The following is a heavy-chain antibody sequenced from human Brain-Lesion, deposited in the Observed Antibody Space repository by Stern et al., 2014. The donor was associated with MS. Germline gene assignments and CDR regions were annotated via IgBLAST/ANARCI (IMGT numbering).Heavy chain of an antibody. CDR3: AGEEDIRYCSGGSCTGNWFDP. CDR1: GGSVSSTSYA. CDR2: IYYSGNT. D-gene: IGHD2-15*01. V-gene: IGHV4-39*01. J-gene: IGHJ5*02. Sequence: QVQLVESGPGLVKPSETLSLTCTVAGGSVSSTSYAWAWIRQPPGKGLEWIGTIYYSGNTSYSPSLTSRLTISLATSKNQFPLQLRSVTAADTAVYYCAGEEDIRYCSGGSCTGNWFDPWGQGTLVTVSS.